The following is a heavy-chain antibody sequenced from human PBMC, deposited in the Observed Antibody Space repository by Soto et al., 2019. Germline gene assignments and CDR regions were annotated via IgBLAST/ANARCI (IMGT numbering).Heavy chain of an antibody. D-gene: IGHD5-12*01. CDR1: GGSISSYY. J-gene: IGHJ5*02. CDR2: IYYSGST. Sequence: SETLSLTCTVSGGSISSYYWSWIRQPPGKGLEWIGFIYYSGSTNYNPSLKSRVTISVDTSKNQFSLKLSSVTAADTAVYYCARQKEVATIFDWFDPWGQGTLVTVSS. CDR3: ARQKEVATIFDWFDP. V-gene: IGHV4-59*08.